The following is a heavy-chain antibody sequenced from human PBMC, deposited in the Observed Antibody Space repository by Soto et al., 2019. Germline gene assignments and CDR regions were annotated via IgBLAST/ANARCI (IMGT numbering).Heavy chain of an antibody. CDR3: ARPNGGRNLNGHFDY. D-gene: IGHD3-16*01. Sequence: ASVQVSCKSSGYTYTSYYMHWLRQPPGQGRAWVGIINPSGGSTSYVHKFHGRVTMTRDTSTSTVYMELSSLRSEDKAVDCCARPNGGRNLNGHFDYWGQGTLVTVSS. V-gene: IGHV1-46*01. J-gene: IGHJ4*02. CDR1: GYTYTSYY. CDR2: INPSGGST.